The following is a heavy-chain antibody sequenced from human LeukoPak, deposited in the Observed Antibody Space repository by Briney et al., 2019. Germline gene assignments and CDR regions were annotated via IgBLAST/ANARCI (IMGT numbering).Heavy chain of an antibody. D-gene: IGHD2-15*01. V-gene: IGHV4-34*01. CDR2: INHSGST. CDR3: ASLSEYCSHGSCYLGWFDP. Sequence: SETLSLTCAVYGGSFSGYYWSWIRQPPGKGLEWIGEINHSGSTNYNPSLKSRVTISVDTSKNQFSLKLSSVTAADTAVYYCASLSEYCSHGSCYLGWFDPWGQGTLVTVSS. CDR1: GGSFSGYY. J-gene: IGHJ5*02.